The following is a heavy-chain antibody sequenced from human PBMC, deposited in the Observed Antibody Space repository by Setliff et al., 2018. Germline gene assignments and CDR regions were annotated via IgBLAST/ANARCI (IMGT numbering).Heavy chain of an antibody. Sequence: GGSLRLSCAASGFTFRNFSMHWVRQAPGKGLEWVSSISADSSYIYYADSVKGRLTISRDNAWDSLYLQMNSLGAEDTAVYYCARSPANGGHGALDVWGQGTMFT. CDR3: ARSPANGGHGALDV. D-gene: IGHD6-25*01. J-gene: IGHJ3*01. V-gene: IGHV3-21*01. CDR1: GFTFRNFS. CDR2: ISADSSYI.